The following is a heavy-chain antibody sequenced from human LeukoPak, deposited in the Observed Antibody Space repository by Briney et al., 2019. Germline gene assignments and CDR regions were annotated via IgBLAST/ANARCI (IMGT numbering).Heavy chain of an antibody. V-gene: IGHV4-59*08. CDR1: GGSISSYY. D-gene: IGHD6-19*01. J-gene: IGHJ4*02. CDR3: ARLDSSGWYGAN. CDR2: TYYSGST. Sequence: SETLSLTCTVSGGSISSYYWSWIRQPPGKGLEWIGYTYYSGSTNYNPSLKSRVTISVDTSKNQFSLKLSSVTAADTAVYYCARLDSSGWYGANWGQGTLVTVSS.